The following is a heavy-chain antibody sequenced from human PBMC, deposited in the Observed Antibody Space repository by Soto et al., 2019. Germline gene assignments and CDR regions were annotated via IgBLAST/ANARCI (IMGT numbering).Heavy chain of an antibody. CDR1: GYTFTSYY. Sequence: ASVKGSCKASGYTFTSYYMHWVRQAPGQGLEWMGIINPSGGSTSYAQKFQGRVTMTRDTSTSTVYMELSSLRSEDTAVYYCARDIVVVPAAIYYYYGMDVWGQGTTVTVSS. CDR3: ARDIVVVPAAIYYYYGMDV. J-gene: IGHJ6*02. V-gene: IGHV1-46*01. CDR2: INPSGGST. D-gene: IGHD2-2*01.